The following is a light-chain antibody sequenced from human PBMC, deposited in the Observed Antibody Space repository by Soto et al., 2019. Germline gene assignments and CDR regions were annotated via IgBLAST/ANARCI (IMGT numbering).Light chain of an antibody. CDR1: ESIRTW. CDR3: QQYNTYPYT. V-gene: IGKV1-5*03. Sequence: DIQMTQSPSTLSASVGDRVTITCRASESIRTWLAWYQQRPGKAPKLLISKASTLASGVPSTFSGSGSGTEFTLTISSQQPDDFATYYCQQYNTYPYTFGQGTKLEIK. J-gene: IGKJ2*01. CDR2: KAS.